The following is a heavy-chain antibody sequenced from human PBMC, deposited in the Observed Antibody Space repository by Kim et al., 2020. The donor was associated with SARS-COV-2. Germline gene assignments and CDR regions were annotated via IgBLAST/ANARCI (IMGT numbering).Heavy chain of an antibody. CDR3: ARVHHPSGYYYVMDV. D-gene: IGHD3-10*01. Sequence: GGSLGLSCAASGFTFSDYWMSWVRQAPGKGLEWVANINKDGSEKYYVDAVNGRFTISRYNARKSRVLQMNSLRAEDTAVYYCARVHHPSGYYYVMDVLG. J-gene: IGHJ6*02. CDR2: INKDGSEK. CDR1: GFTFSDYW. V-gene: IGHV3-7*03.